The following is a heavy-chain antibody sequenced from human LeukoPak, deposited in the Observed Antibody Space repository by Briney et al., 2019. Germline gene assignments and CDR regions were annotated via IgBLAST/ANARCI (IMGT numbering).Heavy chain of an antibody. Sequence: PGASLRLSCAASGFTFSICAMSWVRQAPGKGLEGVSAISGSGGSTYYAESVKGRFTISRDNSKNTLYLQMNSLRAEDTAVYYCAKMPLNFWVPCDPWGQGTLVTVSS. V-gene: IGHV3-23*01. D-gene: IGHD3-3*01. J-gene: IGHJ5*02. CDR2: ISGSGGST. CDR3: AKMPLNFWVPCDP. CDR1: GFTFSICA.